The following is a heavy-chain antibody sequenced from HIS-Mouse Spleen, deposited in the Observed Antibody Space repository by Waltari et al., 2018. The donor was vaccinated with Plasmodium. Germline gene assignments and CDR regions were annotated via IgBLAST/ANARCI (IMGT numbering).Heavy chain of an antibody. D-gene: IGHD6-13*01. CDR3: ARVLGYKAAAGTFVEYFQH. CDR2: INPNSGGT. CDR1: GYTFTGSY. V-gene: IGHV1-2*02. J-gene: IGHJ1*01. Sequence: QVQLVQSGAEVKKPGASVKVSCKASGYTFTGSYMPWVRQAPGHGLEWMGWINPNSGGTNYAQKFQGRVTMTRDTSISTAYMELSRLRSDDTAVYYCARVLGYKAAAGTFVEYFQHWGQGTLVTVSS.